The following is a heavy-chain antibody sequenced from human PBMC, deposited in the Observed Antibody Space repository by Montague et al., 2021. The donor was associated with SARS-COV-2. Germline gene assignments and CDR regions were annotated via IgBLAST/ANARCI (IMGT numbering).Heavy chain of an antibody. V-gene: IGHV3-74*03. CDR1: GFTFNTYW. D-gene: IGHD5-12*01. Sequence: SLRLSCAASGFTFNTYWMNWVRQEPGKGLVSISRINSDETSISYADSVRGRFTVFRDNTKNILYLQMNSLRVEDTAVYYCAMGWLPDLWGQGTQVTVSS. CDR3: AMGWLPDL. J-gene: IGHJ5*02. CDR2: INSDETSI.